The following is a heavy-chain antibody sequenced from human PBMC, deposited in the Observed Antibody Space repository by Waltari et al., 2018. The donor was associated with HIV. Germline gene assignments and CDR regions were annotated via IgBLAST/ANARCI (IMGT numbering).Heavy chain of an antibody. CDR1: GFTFTASI. V-gene: IGHV1-58*01. CDR2: IDAGTGKT. CDR3: AAARVLDYVWAT. D-gene: IGHD3-16*01. Sequence: QLQLVQSGPEVKRPGTSVRVSCKASGFTFTASIVQWVRQTRGQRLEWMGWIDAGTGKTNYTQNFKERVTFTRDVSTSTASLELSSLRSEDTAIYYCAAARVLDYVWATWGQGTLVTVSS. J-gene: IGHJ5*02.